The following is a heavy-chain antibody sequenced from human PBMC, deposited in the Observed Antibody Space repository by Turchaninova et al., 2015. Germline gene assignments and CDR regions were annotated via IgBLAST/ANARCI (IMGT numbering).Heavy chain of an antibody. CDR2: IVVGSGDT. V-gene: IGHV1-58*01. Sequence: QMQVVQSGPEVKKPGTSVKVSCQASGITFANSAVQWVRKARGQRLEWIGWIVVGSGDTNCAQKFQERVTITRDMSTSTAYMELTSLRYEDTAVYYCATEIVATGGYWGQGTLVTVSS. CDR1: GITFANSA. CDR3: ATEIVATGGY. D-gene: IGHD5-12*01. J-gene: IGHJ4*02.